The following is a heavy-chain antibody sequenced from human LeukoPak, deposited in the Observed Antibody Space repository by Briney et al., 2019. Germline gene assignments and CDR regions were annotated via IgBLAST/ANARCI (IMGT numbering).Heavy chain of an antibody. D-gene: IGHD3-9*01. J-gene: IGHJ6*03. CDR1: GFTVSSNY. Sequence: GGSLRLSCAASGFTVSSNYMSWVRQAPGKGLEWVSSISSSSSYIYYADSVKGRFTISRDNAKNSLYLQMNSLRAEDTAVYYCARENDILTGYSYYMDVWGKGTTVTISS. V-gene: IGHV3-21*01. CDR3: ARENDILTGYSYYMDV. CDR2: ISSSSSYI.